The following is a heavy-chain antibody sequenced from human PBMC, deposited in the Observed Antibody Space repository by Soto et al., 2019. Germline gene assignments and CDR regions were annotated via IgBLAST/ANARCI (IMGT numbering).Heavy chain of an antibody. CDR2: IIPILGIA. V-gene: IGHV1-69*04. CDR1: GGTFSSYT. J-gene: IGHJ3*02. Sequence: GASVKVSCKASGGTFSSYTISWVRQAPGQGLEWMGRIIPILGIANYAQKFQGRVTITADKSTSTAYMELSSLRSEDTAVYYCARDEVAGPSDAFDIWGQGTMVNVSS. CDR3: ARDEVAGPSDAFDI. D-gene: IGHD6-19*01.